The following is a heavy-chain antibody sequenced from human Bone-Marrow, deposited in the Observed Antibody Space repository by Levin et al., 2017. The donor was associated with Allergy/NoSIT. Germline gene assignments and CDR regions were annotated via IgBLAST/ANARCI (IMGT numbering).Heavy chain of an antibody. V-gene: IGHV3-74*01. CDR1: GFSFSTYW. CDR2: IKSDGTTT. Sequence: GESLKISCAASGFSFSTYWMHWVRQAPGKGLVWVSRIKSDGTTTNYADSVRGRFTISRDNAKNTLYLQMHSLRADDTAVYYCVRDDGFGWGDYGMDVWGQGTTVIVSS. CDR3: VRDDGFGWGDYGMDV. J-gene: IGHJ6*02. D-gene: IGHD3-16*01.